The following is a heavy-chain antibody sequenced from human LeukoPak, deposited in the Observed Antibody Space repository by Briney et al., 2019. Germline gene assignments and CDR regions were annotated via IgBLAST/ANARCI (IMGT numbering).Heavy chain of an antibody. J-gene: IGHJ5*02. CDR2: IIPIFGTA. V-gene: IGHV1-69*06. D-gene: IGHD6-13*01. CDR1: GGTFSSYA. CDR3: ARDWYSSSWYDQTDEKNWFDP. Sequence: GASVKVSCKASGGTFSSYAISWVRQAPGQGLEWMGGIIPIFGTANYAQKFQGRVTITADKSTSTAYMELSSLRSEDTAVYYCARDWYSSSWYDQTDEKNWFDPWGQGTLVTVSS.